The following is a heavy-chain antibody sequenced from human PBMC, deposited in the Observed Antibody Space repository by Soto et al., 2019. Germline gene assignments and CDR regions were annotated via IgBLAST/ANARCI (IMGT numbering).Heavy chain of an antibody. CDR2: ISYDGSNK. J-gene: IGHJ4*02. CDR1: GFTFSSYA. V-gene: IGHV3-30-3*01. D-gene: IGHD3-22*01. CDR3: ARVYYYASSGYLGTLDY. Sequence: GGSLRLSCAASGFTFSSYAMHWVRQAPGKGLEWVAVISYDGSNKYYADSVKGRFTISRDNSKNTLYLQMNSLRAEDTAVYYCARVYYYASSGYLGTLDYWGQGTLVTVSS.